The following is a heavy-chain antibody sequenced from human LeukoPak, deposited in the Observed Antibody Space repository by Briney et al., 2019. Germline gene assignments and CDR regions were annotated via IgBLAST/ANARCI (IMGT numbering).Heavy chain of an antibody. D-gene: IGHD3-16*01. J-gene: IGHJ4*02. CDR1: GFTFSGFS. Sequence: GGSLRLSCAASGFTFSGFSMSWVRQSPTKGLEWVANIKQDGSERYYVDSVKGRFTISRDNSKNTLYLQMNSLRAEDTAVYYCAREGDYDYVWGTYGPQYYFDYWGQGTLVTVSS. V-gene: IGHV3-7*01. CDR2: IKQDGSER. CDR3: AREGDYDYVWGTYGPQYYFDY.